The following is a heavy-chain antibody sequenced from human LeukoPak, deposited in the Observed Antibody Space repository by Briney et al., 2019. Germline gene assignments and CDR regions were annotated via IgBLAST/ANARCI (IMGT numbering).Heavy chain of an antibody. V-gene: IGHV3-7*05. CDR3: ARDLGRISAAAIPGGS. Sequence: GGSLRLSCVAPGFTFSSYWMSWVRQAPGKGLEWVAKIREDGSEKNYLDSVKGRFTISRDNAQNSLYLQMDSLRVEDTAVYYCARDLGRISAAAIPGGSWGQGTLVTVSS. J-gene: IGHJ5*02. CDR2: IREDGSEK. CDR1: GFTFSSYW. D-gene: IGHD6-13*01.